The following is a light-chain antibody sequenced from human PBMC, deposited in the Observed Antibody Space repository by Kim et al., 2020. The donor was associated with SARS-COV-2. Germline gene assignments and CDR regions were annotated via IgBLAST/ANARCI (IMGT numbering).Light chain of an antibody. CDR1: SSDIGAGYE. CDR2: GNS. J-gene: IGLJ2*01. CDR3: QSYDNSLSGVV. Sequence: LNLTCYGSSSDIGAGYEVHWFQQLPGAAPKLLIFGNSYRSSGVPARFAGAKAGTSASLAITGLQAEDEADYYCQSYDNSLSGVVFGGGTQLTVL. V-gene: IGLV1-40*01.